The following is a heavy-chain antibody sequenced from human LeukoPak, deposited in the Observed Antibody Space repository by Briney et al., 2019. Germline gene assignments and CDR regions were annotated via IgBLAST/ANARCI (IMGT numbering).Heavy chain of an antibody. J-gene: IGHJ4*02. CDR3: ARDMGGDIVAVPAVSEYYFDY. Sequence: PGGSLRLSCAASGFTFSSYWMSWVRQAPGKGLEWVANIKQDGSEKYYVDSVKGRFTISRDNAKNSLYLQMNSLRAEDTAVYYCARDMGGDIVAVPAVSEYYFDYWGQGTLVTVSS. D-gene: IGHD2-2*01. CDR1: GFTFSSYW. CDR2: IKQDGSEK. V-gene: IGHV3-7*01.